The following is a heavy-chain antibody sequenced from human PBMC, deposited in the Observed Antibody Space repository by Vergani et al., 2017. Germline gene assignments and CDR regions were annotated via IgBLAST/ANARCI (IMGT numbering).Heavy chain of an antibody. Sequence: QVQLQESGPGLVKPSQTLSLTCTVSGGSISSGSYYWSWIRQPAGKGLEWIGRIYTSGSTNYNPSLKSRVTISVDTSKNQFSLKLSSVTAADTAVYYCARGGRTAAGNYYYYYMDVWGKGTTVTVSS. D-gene: IGHD6-13*01. CDR2: IYTSGST. CDR1: GGSISSGSYY. CDR3: ARGGRTAAGNYYYYYMDV. J-gene: IGHJ6*03. V-gene: IGHV4-61*02.